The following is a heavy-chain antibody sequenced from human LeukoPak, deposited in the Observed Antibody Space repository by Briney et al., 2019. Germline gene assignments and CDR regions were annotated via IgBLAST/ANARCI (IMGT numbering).Heavy chain of an antibody. Sequence: GGSLSLSGAASGFTFSSYSRNWVPQAPGKGLKGVSSISSSSSYIYYADSVKGRFTISRDNAKNSLYLQMNSLRAEDTAVYYCARGVGSLGYFDYWGQGTLVTVSS. D-gene: IGHD2-15*01. CDR1: GFTFSSYS. CDR2: ISSSSSYI. J-gene: IGHJ4*02. V-gene: IGHV3-21*01. CDR3: ARGVGSLGYFDY.